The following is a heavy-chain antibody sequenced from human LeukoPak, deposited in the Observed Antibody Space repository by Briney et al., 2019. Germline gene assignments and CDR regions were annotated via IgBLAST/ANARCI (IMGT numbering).Heavy chain of an antibody. Sequence: GGSLRLSCAASGFTFSSYAMSWVRQAPGKGLEWVSSISSSSSYIYYADSVKGRFTISRDNAKNSLYLQMNSLRAEDTAVYYCARELGGYGSGSFNWFDPWGQGTLVTVSS. CDR3: ARELGGYGSGSFNWFDP. CDR1: GFTFSSYA. V-gene: IGHV3-21*01. CDR2: ISSSSSYI. D-gene: IGHD3-10*01. J-gene: IGHJ5*02.